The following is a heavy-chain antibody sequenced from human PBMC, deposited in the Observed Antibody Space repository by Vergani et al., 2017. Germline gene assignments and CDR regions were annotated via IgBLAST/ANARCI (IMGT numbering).Heavy chain of an antibody. CDR3: ARDPRSDSSGLGPLDY. CDR2: IYPGDSDT. Sequence: EVQLVQSGAEVKKPGESLKISCKGSGYSFTSYWIGWVRQMPGKGLEWMGIIYPGDSDTRYSPSFQGQVTISADKSISTAYRQWSSLKASDTARYYCARDPRSDSSGLGPLDYWGQGTLVTVSS. CDR1: GYSFTSYW. D-gene: IGHD6-19*01. J-gene: IGHJ4*02. V-gene: IGHV5-51*01.